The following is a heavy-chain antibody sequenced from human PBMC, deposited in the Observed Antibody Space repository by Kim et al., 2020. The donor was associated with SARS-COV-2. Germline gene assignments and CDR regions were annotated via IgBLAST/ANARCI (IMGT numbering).Heavy chain of an antibody. CDR2: INAGNGNT. V-gene: IGHV1-3*01. CDR1: GYTFTSYA. Sequence: ASVKVSCKASGYTFTSYAMHWVRQAPGQRLEWMGWINAGNGNTKYSQKFQGRVTITRDTSASTAYMELSSLRSEDTAVYYCARDYGDYFQDNWFDPWGQGTLVTVSS. D-gene: IGHD4-17*01. J-gene: IGHJ5*02. CDR3: ARDYGDYFQDNWFDP.